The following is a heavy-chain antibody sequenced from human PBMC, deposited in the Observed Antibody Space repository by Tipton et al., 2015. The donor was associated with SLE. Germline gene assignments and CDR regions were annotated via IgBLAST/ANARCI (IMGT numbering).Heavy chain of an antibody. CDR2: IYYSGST. D-gene: IGHD5-12*01. Sequence: TLSLTCTVSGGSISSSSYYWGWIRQPPGKGLEWIGSIYYSGSTYYNPSLKSRVTISVDTSKNQVSLKLSSVTAADTAVYDGASPYQPRVWLRLGDAFDIWGQGPMVTVS. CDR3: ASPYQPRVWLRLGDAFDI. CDR1: GGSISSSSYY. J-gene: IGHJ3*02. V-gene: IGHV4-39*01.